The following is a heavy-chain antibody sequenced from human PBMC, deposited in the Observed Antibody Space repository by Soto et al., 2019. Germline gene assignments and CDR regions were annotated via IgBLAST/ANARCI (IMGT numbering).Heavy chain of an antibody. D-gene: IGHD3-22*01. CDR3: SNPRDYYDGSCYSGN. J-gene: IGHJ4*02. V-gene: IGHV3-21*01. Sequence: EVQLVESGGGLVKPGGSLRLSCAASGFTFSSYSMNWVRQAPGKGLEWVSSISPSSSYIYYADSVKGRFTISRDNAKNSLFLQKNSLRGEDPAVYYCSNPRDYYDGSCYSGNLGQGTLVTVSS. CDR2: ISPSSSYI. CDR1: GFTFSSYS.